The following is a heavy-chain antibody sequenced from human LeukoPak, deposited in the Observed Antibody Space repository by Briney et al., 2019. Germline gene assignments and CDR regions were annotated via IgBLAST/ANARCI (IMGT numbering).Heavy chain of an antibody. Sequence: GGSLRLSCAASGFTVSSNYMSWGRQAPGKGLEWVSVIYSGGSTYYADSVKGRFTISRDNSKNTLYLQMNSLRAEDTAVYYCARRGIISGWYWAYYFDYWGQGTLVTVSS. CDR2: IYSGGST. CDR1: GFTVSSNY. CDR3: ARRGIISGWYWAYYFDY. V-gene: IGHV3-66*01. D-gene: IGHD6-19*01. J-gene: IGHJ4*02.